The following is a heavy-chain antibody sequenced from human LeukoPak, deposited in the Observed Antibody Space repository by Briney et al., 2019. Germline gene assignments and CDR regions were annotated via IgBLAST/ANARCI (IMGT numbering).Heavy chain of an antibody. CDR3: AREGRLRSNWFDP. V-gene: IGHV1-69*05. CDR2: IIPIFGTA. D-gene: IGHD3-16*01. J-gene: IGHJ5*02. Sequence: SVKVSCKASGGTFSSYAISWVRQAPGQGLEWMGRIIPIFGTANYAQKSQGRVTITTDESTSTAYMELGSLRSEDTAVYYCAREGRLRSNWFDPWGQGTLVTVSS. CDR1: GGTFSSYA.